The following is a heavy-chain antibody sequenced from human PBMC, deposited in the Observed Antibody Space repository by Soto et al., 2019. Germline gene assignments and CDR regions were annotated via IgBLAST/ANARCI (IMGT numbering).Heavy chain of an antibody. D-gene: IGHD1-7*01. Sequence: QVQLVQSGAEVKKPGASVKVSGKASGYTFTSYAMHWVRQAPGQRLEWMGWINAGNGNTKYSQKFQGRGTITRDTSASTAYMELSSLRSEDTDVYYCARDGGLLELSAYWGQGTLVTVSS. J-gene: IGHJ4*02. CDR1: GYTFTSYA. CDR2: INAGNGNT. CDR3: ARDGGLLELSAY. V-gene: IGHV1-3*01.